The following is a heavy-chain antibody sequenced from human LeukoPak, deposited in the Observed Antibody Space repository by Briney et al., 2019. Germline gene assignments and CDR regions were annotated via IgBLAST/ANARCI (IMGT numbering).Heavy chain of an antibody. J-gene: IGHJ4*02. CDR1: GYTFTSYA. CDR2: ISGYSGNT. D-gene: IGHD6-13*01. Sequence: ASVKVSCKASGYTFTSYAMHWVRQAPGQGLEWVGWISGYSGNTAYGQKFQGRVTMTTDTSTNTAYMEVRSLRSDDTAVYYCVRDPDSSSRWDYWGQGTLVTVSS. CDR3: VRDPDSSSRWDY. V-gene: IGHV1-18*01.